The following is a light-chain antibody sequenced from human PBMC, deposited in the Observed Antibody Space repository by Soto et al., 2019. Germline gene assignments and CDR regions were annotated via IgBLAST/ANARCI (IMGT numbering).Light chain of an antibody. CDR1: HSVSGSY. V-gene: IGKV3-20*01. J-gene: IGKJ2*01. CDR2: GSS. Sequence: EIVLTQSPGTLSLSPGERATLSCRASHSVSGSYLAWYQQKPGQSPRLLIYGSSDRATGIPDRFSGSGSGTDFTLTISRVEPEDFAVYYCQQYGSSPPYTFGQGTKLEIK. CDR3: QQYGSSPPYT.